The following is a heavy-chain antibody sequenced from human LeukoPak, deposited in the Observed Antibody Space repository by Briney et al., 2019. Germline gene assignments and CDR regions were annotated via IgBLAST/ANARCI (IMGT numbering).Heavy chain of an antibody. CDR2: ISPNSVEK. V-gene: IGHV1-2*02. D-gene: IGHD3-3*01. Sequence: ASVKVSCKASGYTFSDYYMHWVRQAPAQGLEWMGWISPNSVEKVYAQKFQGRVTMTRDTSISTAYMELSRLRSDDTAVYYCARKRGVGVDRSAFDIWGQGTMVTVSS. CDR3: ARKRGVGVDRSAFDI. J-gene: IGHJ3*02. CDR1: GYTFSDYY.